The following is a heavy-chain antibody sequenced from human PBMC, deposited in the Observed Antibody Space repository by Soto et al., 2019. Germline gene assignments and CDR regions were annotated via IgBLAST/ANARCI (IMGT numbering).Heavy chain of an antibody. CDR3: ARRASELLWFGEFGMDV. CDR2: IYYSGST. V-gene: IGHV4-39*01. CDR1: GGSISSSSYY. D-gene: IGHD3-10*01. Sequence: QLQLQESGPGLVKPSETLSLTCTVSGGSISSSSYYWGWIRQPPGKGLEWIGSIYYSGSTYYNPSLKSRVTISVDTSKIQFSLKLSSVTAADTAVYYCARRASELLWFGEFGMDVWGQGTTVTVSS. J-gene: IGHJ6*02.